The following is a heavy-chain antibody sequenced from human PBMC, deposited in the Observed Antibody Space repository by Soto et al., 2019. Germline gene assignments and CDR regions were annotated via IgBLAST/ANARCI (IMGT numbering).Heavy chain of an antibody. CDR3: ARSIVVVTALDY. J-gene: IGHJ4*02. D-gene: IGHD2-21*02. V-gene: IGHV1-3*01. CDR1: GYTFTSYA. CDR2: INAGNGNT. Sequence: GASVKVSCKASGYTFTSYAMHWVRQAPGQRLEWMGWINAGNGNTKYSQKFQGRVTITSYTSASTAYIELSSLRSEDTAVYYCARSIVVVTALDYWGQGTLVTLSS.